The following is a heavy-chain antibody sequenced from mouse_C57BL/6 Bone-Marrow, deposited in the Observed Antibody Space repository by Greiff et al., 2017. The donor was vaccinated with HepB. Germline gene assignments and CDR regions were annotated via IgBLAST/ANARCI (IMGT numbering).Heavy chain of an antibody. Sequence: QVQLQQSGPELVKPGASVKLSCKASGYTFTSYDMNWVKQRPGQGLEWIGWIYPRDGSTKYNEKFKGKATLTVDTSSSTAYMELHSLTSEDSAVYFCASITTVVVGYYAMDYWGQGTSVTVSS. CDR2: IYPRDGST. V-gene: IGHV1-85*01. CDR1: GYTFTSYD. J-gene: IGHJ4*01. D-gene: IGHD1-1*01. CDR3: ASITTVVVGYYAMDY.